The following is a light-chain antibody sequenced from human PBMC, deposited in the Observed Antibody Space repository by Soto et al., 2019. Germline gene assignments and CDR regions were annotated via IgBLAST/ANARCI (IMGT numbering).Light chain of an antibody. CDR2: GAS. J-gene: IGKJ5*01. CDR1: QSVNIH. CDR3: HQRSNWPPDT. V-gene: IGKV3D-15*01. Sequence: EIVMTQSPATLSVSPGERAPLSCRASQSVNIHLAWYQKKPGQAPRLIIYGASARATGIPAKFSGSGSGTDLTLTISRLETEDFAVYYCHQRSNWPPDTFGQGTRLEIK.